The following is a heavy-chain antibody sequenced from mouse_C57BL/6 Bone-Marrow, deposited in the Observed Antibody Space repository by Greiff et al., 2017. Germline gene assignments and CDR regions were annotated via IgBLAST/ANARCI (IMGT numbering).Heavy chain of an antibody. CDR2: ISDGGSYT. J-gene: IGHJ4*01. D-gene: IGHD2-4*01. CDR3: AREGIYYDYDGSYYYAMDY. V-gene: IGHV5-4*01. CDR1: GFTFSSYA. Sequence: EVKLMESGGGLVKPGGSLKLSCAASGFTFSSYAMSWVRQTPEKRLEWVATISDGGSYTYYPDNVKGRFTISRDNAKNNLYLQMSHLKSEDTAMYYCAREGIYYDYDGSYYYAMDYWGQGTSVTVSS.